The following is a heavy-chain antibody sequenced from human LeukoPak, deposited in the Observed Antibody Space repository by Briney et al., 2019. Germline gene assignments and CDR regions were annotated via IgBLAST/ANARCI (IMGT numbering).Heavy chain of an antibody. Sequence: GASVKVSCKASGYTFTGYYMHWVRQAPGQGLEWMGWINPNSGGTNYAQKFQGRVTMTRDTSISTAYMELSRLRSDDTAVYYCARVIGSGYYYTIGYYFDYWGQGTLVTVSS. CDR1: GYTFTGYY. D-gene: IGHD3-22*01. CDR3: ARVIGSGYYYTIGYYFDY. J-gene: IGHJ4*02. CDR2: INPNSGGT. V-gene: IGHV1-2*02.